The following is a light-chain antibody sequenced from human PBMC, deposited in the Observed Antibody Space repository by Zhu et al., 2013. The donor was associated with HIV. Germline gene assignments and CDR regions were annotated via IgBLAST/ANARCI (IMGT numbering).Light chain of an antibody. V-gene: IGLV2-14*01. CDR3: SSYTSKSTLAL. CDR1: SSDLGVYNY. Sequence: QSALTQPASVSGSPGQSIAISCTGTSSDLGVYNYVSWYQQHPGKAPKLMIYEVSNRPSGVSNRFSGSKSGNTASLTISGLQAEDEADYYCSSYTSKSTLALFGGGTRLTVL. CDR2: EVS. J-gene: IGLJ3*02.